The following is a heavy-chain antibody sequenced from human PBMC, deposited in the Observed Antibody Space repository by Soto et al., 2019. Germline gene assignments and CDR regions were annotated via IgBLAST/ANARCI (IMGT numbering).Heavy chain of an antibody. J-gene: IGHJ4*02. D-gene: IGHD5-18*01. Sequence: PGGSLRLSCAASGFTFSRYWMHWVRQAPGKGLVWVSRINPDGSDTDYVDSVKGRFTISRDNAKNTVYLQMNSLRAEDTAVFYCGRGGSDSPMAPGYWGQGTLVTVPQ. V-gene: IGHV3-74*01. CDR3: GRGGSDSPMAPGY. CDR2: INPDGSDT. CDR1: GFTFSRYW.